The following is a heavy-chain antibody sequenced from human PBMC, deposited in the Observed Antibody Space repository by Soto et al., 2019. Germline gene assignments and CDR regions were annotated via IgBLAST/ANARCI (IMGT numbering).Heavy chain of an antibody. CDR3: AREFRDYYDSSVAFDY. J-gene: IGHJ4*02. CDR1: GFTFSSYG. D-gene: IGHD3-22*01. V-gene: IGHV3-33*01. Sequence: QVQLVESGGGVVQPGRSLRLSCAASGFTFSSYGMHWVRQAPGKGMEWVAVIWYDGSNKYYADSVKGRFTISRDNSKNTLYLQMNSLRAEDTAVYYCAREFRDYYDSSVAFDYWGQGTLVTVSS. CDR2: IWYDGSNK.